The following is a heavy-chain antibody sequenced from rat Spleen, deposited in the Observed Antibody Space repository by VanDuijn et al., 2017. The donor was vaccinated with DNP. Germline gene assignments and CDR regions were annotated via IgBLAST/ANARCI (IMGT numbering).Heavy chain of an antibody. CDR3: AKAGGYSPWYFDF. V-gene: IGHV5S11*01. CDR2: ISTGGGNT. D-gene: IGHD1-11*01. J-gene: IGHJ1*01. Sequence: EVKLVESGGGLVQPGRSLKLSCAASGFNFNDYWMGWVRQAPGKGLEWVAAISTGGGNTYYRDSVKGRFTISRDNAKSTLYLQMDSLRSEETATYYCAKAGGYSPWYFDFWGPGTMVTESS. CDR1: GFNFNDYW.